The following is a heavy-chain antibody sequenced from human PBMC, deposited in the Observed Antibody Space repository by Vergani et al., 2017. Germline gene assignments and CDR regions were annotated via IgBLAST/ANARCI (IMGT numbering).Heavy chain of an antibody. Sequence: EVQLLESGGGLVQPGGSLRLSCAASGFTFSSYWMSWVRQAPGKGLEWVANIKHDGSEKYYVDSVKGRFTISRDNAKNSLYLQMNSLRAEDTAVYYCARDDYDFWSGYWGQGTLVTVSS. CDR1: GFTFSSYW. J-gene: IGHJ4*02. CDR2: IKHDGSEK. V-gene: IGHV3-7*03. CDR3: ARDDYDFWSGY. D-gene: IGHD3-3*01.